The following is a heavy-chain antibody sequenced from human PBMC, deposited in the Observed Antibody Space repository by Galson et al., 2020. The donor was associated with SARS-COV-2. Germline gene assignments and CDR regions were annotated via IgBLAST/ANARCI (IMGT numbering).Heavy chain of an antibody. D-gene: IGHD6-13*01. Sequence: GGSLRLSCAASGFTFSSYAMSWVRQAPGKGLEWVSAISGSGGSTYYADSVKGRFTISRDNSKNTLYLQMNSLRAEDTAVYYCAKRSRIAAAGTFSKPYYYYMDVWGKGTTVTVSS. CDR2: ISGSGGST. V-gene: IGHV3-23*01. J-gene: IGHJ6*03. CDR3: AKRSRIAAAGTFSKPYYYYMDV. CDR1: GFTFSSYA.